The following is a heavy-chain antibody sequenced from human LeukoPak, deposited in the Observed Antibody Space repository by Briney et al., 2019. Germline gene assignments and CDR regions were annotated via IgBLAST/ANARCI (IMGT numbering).Heavy chain of an antibody. CDR1: GDSISGYY. Sequence: PSESLSLTCTVSGDSISGYYWSWIRRAPGKGLEWIGCISHSGSTIYNPSLKSRVAMSLDTSKNQFSLRLSCVTAADTAVYYCARDRLATTAYDALDIWGQGTMVAVSS. CDR2: ISHSGST. J-gene: IGHJ3*02. D-gene: IGHD4-17*01. CDR3: ARDRLATTAYDALDI. V-gene: IGHV4-59*01.